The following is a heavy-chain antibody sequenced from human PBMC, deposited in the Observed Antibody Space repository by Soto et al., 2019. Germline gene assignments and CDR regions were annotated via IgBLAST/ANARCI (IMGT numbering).Heavy chain of an antibody. CDR2: INPNSGST. CDR3: AGVWRISDAFDI. V-gene: IGHV1-2*02. D-gene: IGHD2-21*01. J-gene: IGHJ3*02. CDR1: GASFNSYA. Sequence: ASLHVSREASGASFNSYAIRFVRQAPGQGLEWRGGINPNSGSTNYAQKFQGRVTMTRDTSISTAYMELSRLRSDDTAVYYCAGVWRISDAFDIWGQGTTVTVSS.